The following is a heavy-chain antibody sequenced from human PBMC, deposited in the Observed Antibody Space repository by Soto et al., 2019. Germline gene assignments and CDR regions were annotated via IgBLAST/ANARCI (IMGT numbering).Heavy chain of an antibody. V-gene: IGHV1-69*02. J-gene: IGHJ6*02. Sequence: QVQLVQSGAEVKKPGSSVKVSCKASGGTFSSYTISWVRQAPGQGLEWMGRIIPILGIANYAQKFQGRVTSTADKSTSTAYMELSSLRSEDTAVYYCARVRGSYCMDVWGQGTTVTVSS. CDR2: IIPILGIA. CDR3: ARVRGSYCMDV. D-gene: IGHD3-10*01. CDR1: GGTFSSYT.